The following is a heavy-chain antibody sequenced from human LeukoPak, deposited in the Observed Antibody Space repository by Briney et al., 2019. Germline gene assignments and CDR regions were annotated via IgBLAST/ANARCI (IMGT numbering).Heavy chain of an antibody. Sequence: ASVKVSCKASGYTFTTYGISWVRHAPGHALEWMGWISAYNGNTNYAQKLQGRVTMTTDTSTSTAYMELRSLRSDDTAVYYCARGATRYSSGWNDYWGQGTLVTVSS. CDR2: ISAYNGNT. J-gene: IGHJ4*02. CDR3: ARGATRYSSGWNDY. CDR1: GYTFTTYG. D-gene: IGHD6-19*01. V-gene: IGHV1-18*01.